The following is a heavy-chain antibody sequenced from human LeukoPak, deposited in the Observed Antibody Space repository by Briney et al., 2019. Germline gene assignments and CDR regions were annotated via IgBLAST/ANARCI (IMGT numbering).Heavy chain of an antibody. D-gene: IGHD3-3*01. CDR3: ARLTNTIFGVVSHYYYYMDV. V-gene: IGHV5-51*01. CDR2: IYPGDSDT. J-gene: IGHJ6*03. CDR1: GYSFTSYW. Sequence: GESLKISCKGSGYSFTSYWIGWVRQMPGKGLEWMGIIYPGDSDTRYSPSFQGQVTISADKSISTAYLQWSSLKASDTAMYYCARLTNTIFGVVSHYYYYMDVWGKGTTVTVSS.